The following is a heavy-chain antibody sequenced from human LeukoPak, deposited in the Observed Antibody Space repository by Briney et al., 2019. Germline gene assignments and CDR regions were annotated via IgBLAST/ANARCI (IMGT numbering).Heavy chain of an antibody. J-gene: IGHJ4*02. Sequence: GGSLRLSCAASGFTFSSYSMNWVRQAPGKGLEWVSSISSSSSYIYYADSVKGRFTISRDNAKNSLYLQMNSLRAEDTAVYYCARDRPSPGYCSGGSCYPPDYWGQGTLVTVSS. D-gene: IGHD2-15*01. CDR3: ARDRPSPGYCSGGSCYPPDY. V-gene: IGHV3-21*01. CDR2: ISSSSSYI. CDR1: GFTFSSYS.